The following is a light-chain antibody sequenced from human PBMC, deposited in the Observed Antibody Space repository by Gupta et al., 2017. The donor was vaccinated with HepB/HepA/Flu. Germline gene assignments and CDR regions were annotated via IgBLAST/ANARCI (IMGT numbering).Light chain of an antibody. Sequence: DIQMTQSPSPLSASVGDRVTITCRASQDLSYWLAWYQQKPGKAPKVLISKASSLESGVPSRFSGSGSGTEFTLTISSLQPDDFATYYCQHYQGYSWTFGQGTKVEIK. CDR1: QDLSYW. CDR3: QHYQGYSWT. J-gene: IGKJ1*01. V-gene: IGKV1-5*03. CDR2: KAS.